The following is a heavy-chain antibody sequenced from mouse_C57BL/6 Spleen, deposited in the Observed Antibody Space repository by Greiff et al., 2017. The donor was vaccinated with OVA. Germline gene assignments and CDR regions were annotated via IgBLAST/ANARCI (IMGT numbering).Heavy chain of an antibody. J-gene: IGHJ3*01. CDR3: ARSSYGFAY. CDR2: IDPSDSYT. D-gene: IGHD1-1*01. Sequence: VQLQQPGAELVMPGASVKLSCKASGYTFTSYWMHWVQQRPGKGLEWIGEIDPSDSYTTYNQKFKGKSTLTVDKSSSTAYMQLSSLTSVDSAVYYCARSSYGFAYWGQGTLVTVSA. V-gene: IGHV1-69*01. CDR1: GYTFTSYW.